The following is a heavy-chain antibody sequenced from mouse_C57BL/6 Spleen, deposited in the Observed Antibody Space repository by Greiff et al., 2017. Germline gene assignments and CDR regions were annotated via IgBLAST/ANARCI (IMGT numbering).Heavy chain of an antibody. V-gene: IGHV3-8*01. CDR3: ARYPLYDYDFNWYFDV. J-gene: IGHJ1*03. D-gene: IGHD2-4*01. Sequence: EVKLQESGPGLAKPSQTLSLTCSVTGYSITSDYWNWIRKFPGNKLEYMGYISYSGSTYYNPSLKSRISITRDTSKNQYYLQLNSVTTEDTATYYCARYPLYDYDFNWYFDVWGTGTTVTVAS. CDR1: GYSITSDY. CDR2: ISYSGST.